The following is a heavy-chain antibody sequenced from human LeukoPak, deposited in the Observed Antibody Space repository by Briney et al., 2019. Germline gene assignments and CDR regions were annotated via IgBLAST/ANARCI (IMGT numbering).Heavy chain of an antibody. J-gene: IGHJ4*02. D-gene: IGHD6-13*01. Sequence: PGGSLRLSCAASGFIFSSYSMSWVRQAPGKGLEWVSAISGSGGSTYYADSVKGRFTISRDNSKNTLYLQMNSLRAEDTAVYYCAKGDSSSWYGRAVDYWGQGTLVTVSS. CDR1: GFIFSSYS. CDR2: ISGSGGST. CDR3: AKGDSSSWYGRAVDY. V-gene: IGHV3-23*01.